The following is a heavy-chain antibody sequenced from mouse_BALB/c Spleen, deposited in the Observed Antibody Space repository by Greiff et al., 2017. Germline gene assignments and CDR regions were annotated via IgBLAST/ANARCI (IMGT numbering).Heavy chain of an antibody. V-gene: IGHV1-9*01. J-gene: IGHJ4*01. Sequence: QVQLQQSGAELMKPGASVKISCKATGYTFSSYWIEWVKQRPGHGLEWIGEILPGSGSTNYNEKFKGKATFTADTSSNTAYMQLSSLTSEDSAVYYCAYYYYGGNYYAMDYWGQGTSVTVSS. CDR1: GYTFSSYW. CDR2: ILPGSGST. CDR3: AYYYYGGNYYAMDY. D-gene: IGHD1-1*01.